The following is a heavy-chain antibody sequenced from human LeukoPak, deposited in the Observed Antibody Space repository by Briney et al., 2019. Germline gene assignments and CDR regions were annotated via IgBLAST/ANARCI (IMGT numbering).Heavy chain of an antibody. V-gene: IGHV5-51*01. Sequence: GESLKISCKGSGYIFTSYWIGWVRQMPGKGLEWMGIIYPGDSDTTYSPSFQGQVTFSADKSISTAYLQWSSLQASDTAMYYCARVGRYCSGGSCYDDDAFDIWGRGTMVTVSS. CDR1: GYIFTSYW. D-gene: IGHD2-15*01. CDR3: ARVGRYCSGGSCYDDDAFDI. CDR2: IYPGDSDT. J-gene: IGHJ3*02.